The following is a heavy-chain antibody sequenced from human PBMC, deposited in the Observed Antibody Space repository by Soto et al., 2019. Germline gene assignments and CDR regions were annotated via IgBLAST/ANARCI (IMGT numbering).Heavy chain of an antibody. Sequence: QLQLQESGPGLVKPLETLSLICTVSGGAVYAAGYYWGWIRQPPGKGLEWIGNIYYSGSTYYNPPLKDRVGISIDTSKNEFSLKMNSVTGAEMAVYSCARCSGGRCYNYWGQGTLVTVPS. D-gene: IGHD2-15*01. CDR2: IYYSGST. J-gene: IGHJ4*02. CDR3: ARCSGGRCYNY. CDR1: GGAVYAAGYY. V-gene: IGHV4-39*01.